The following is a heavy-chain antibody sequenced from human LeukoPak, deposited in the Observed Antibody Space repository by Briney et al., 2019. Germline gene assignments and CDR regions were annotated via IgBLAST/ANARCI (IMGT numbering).Heavy chain of an antibody. CDR2: IYPGDSDT. V-gene: IGHV5-51*01. CDR1: GYTFTTSW. Sequence: GESLKISCKASGYTFTTSWIGWVRQMPGKGLQWMGIIYPGDSDTIYSPSFQGQVTISADKSISTAYLQWSSLKASDTAMYYCARQGAYCGGDCYRNYWGQGTLVTVSS. CDR3: ARQGAYCGGDCYRNY. D-gene: IGHD2-21*02. J-gene: IGHJ4*02.